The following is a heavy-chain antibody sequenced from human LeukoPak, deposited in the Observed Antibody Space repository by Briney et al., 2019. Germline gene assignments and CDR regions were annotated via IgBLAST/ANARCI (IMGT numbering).Heavy chain of an antibody. D-gene: IGHD3-10*01. CDR2: ISSSGSTK. Sequence: PGGSLRLSCAASGFTFSDYYMSWIRQAPGKGLEWVSYISSSGSTKYYADSVKGRFTISRDNAKNSYLQMNSLRAEDTAVYYCARDGHADGHGSPHYWGQGTLVTVSS. CDR1: GFTFSDYY. CDR3: ARDGHADGHGSPHY. V-gene: IGHV3-11*01. J-gene: IGHJ4*02.